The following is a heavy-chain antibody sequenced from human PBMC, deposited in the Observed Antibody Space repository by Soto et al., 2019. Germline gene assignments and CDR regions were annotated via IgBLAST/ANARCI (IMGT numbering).Heavy chain of an antibody. J-gene: IGHJ6*02. CDR3: AAVFPTLTTSSSEYYYGMDV. CDR2: IVVGSGNT. Sequence: SVNVSCKASGLTFTISALQRVRQARGQRLEWIGWIVVGSGNTNYAQKFQERVTITRDMSTSTAYMELSSLRSEDTAVYYCAAVFPTLTTSSSEYYYGMDVWG. V-gene: IGHV1-58*01. D-gene: IGHD4-17*01. CDR1: GLTFTISA.